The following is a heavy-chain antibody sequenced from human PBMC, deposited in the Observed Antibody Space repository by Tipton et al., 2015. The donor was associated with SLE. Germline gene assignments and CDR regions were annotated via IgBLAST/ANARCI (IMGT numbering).Heavy chain of an antibody. CDR3: ASSKTGTTNAFDY. V-gene: IGHV4-39*01. Sequence: TLSLTCTVSGGSISSGGYYWSWIRQHPGKGLEWIGSIYYSGSTYYNPSLKSRVTISVDTSKNQFSLKLSSVTAADTAVYYCASSKTGTTNAFDYWGQGTLVTVSS. J-gene: IGHJ4*02. CDR2: IYYSGST. D-gene: IGHD1-7*01. CDR1: GGSISSGGYY.